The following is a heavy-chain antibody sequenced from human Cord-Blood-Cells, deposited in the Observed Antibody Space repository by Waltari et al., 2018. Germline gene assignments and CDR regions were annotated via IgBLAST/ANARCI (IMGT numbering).Heavy chain of an antibody. J-gene: IGHJ4*02. CDR3: ARFALEYYFDY. D-gene: IGHD1-1*01. Sequence: QVQLVQSGAEVKKPGSSVKVSCKASGGTFSSYAISWVRQAPGQGLEWMGGIIPILGIANYAQKFQGRGTITADEATSTAYMGLSSLRSEDTAVYYCARFALEYYFDYWGQGTLVTVSS. CDR2: IIPILGIA. CDR1: GGTFSSYA. V-gene: IGHV1-69*04.